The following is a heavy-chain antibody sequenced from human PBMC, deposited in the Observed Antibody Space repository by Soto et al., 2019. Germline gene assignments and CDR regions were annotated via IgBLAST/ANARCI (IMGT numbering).Heavy chain of an antibody. CDR1: GGTFSSYA. V-gene: IGHV1-69*13. J-gene: IGHJ4*02. CDR2: IIPIFGTA. D-gene: IGHD3-22*01. CDR3: ARGGYDSSGYYYDY. Sequence: VASVKVSCKASGGTFSSYAISWVRQAPGQGLEWMGGIIPIFGTANYAQKFQGRVTITADESTSTAYMELSSLRSEDTAVYYCARGGYDSSGYYYDYWGQGTLVTVSS.